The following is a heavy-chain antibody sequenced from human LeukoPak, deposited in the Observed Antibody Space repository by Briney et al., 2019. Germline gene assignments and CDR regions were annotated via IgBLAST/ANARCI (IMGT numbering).Heavy chain of an antibody. CDR2: ISYDGNNQ. CDR1: GFTFSSYG. J-gene: IGHJ6*02. CDR3: AKRDYFGSVDSYYAMDV. Sequence: PGGSLRLSCAVSGFTFSSYGMHWVRQAPGKGLEWVAVISYDGNNQYYGDSVKGRFTISRDNSKNTLYLQMNSLGAEDTAVYYCAKRDYFGSVDSYYAMDVWGQGTTVTVSS. V-gene: IGHV3-30*18. D-gene: IGHD3-10*01.